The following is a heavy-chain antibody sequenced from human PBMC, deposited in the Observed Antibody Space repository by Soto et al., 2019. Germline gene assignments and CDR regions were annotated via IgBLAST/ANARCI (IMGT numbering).Heavy chain of an antibody. CDR3: ARSIVVVTALDY. V-gene: IGHV1-3*05. CDR2: INAGNGNT. Sequence: QVPLVQSGAEEKKPGASVEISCKASGYTFTSYAMHWVRQAPGQRLEWMGWINAGNGNTKYSQKFQGRVTITRDTSASTAYMELSSLRSEDTAVYYCARSIVVVTALDYWGQGTLVTVSS. D-gene: IGHD2-21*02. CDR1: GYTFTSYA. J-gene: IGHJ4*02.